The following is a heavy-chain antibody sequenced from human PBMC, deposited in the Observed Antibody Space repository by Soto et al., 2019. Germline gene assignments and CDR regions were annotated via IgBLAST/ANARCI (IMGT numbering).Heavy chain of an antibody. V-gene: IGHV4-59*01. CDR3: AVVAATSELFGFVFDP. CDR1: GGSISSYY. CDR2: IYYSGST. D-gene: IGHD2-15*01. Sequence: SETLSLTCTVSGGSISSYYWSWIRQPPGKGLEWIGYIYYSGSTNYNPSLKSRVTISVDTSKNQFSLKLSSVTAADTAVYYWAVVAATSELFGFVFDPWGQGTLVTVSS. J-gene: IGHJ5*02.